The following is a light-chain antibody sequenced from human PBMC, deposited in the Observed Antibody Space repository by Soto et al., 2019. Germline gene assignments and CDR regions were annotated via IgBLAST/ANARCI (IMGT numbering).Light chain of an antibody. CDR1: SSDVGRYNL. CDR3: CSYESATTNVV. CDR2: EVM. Sequence: QSALTQPASVYGSPRQSITISCTGTSSDVGRYNLVSWYQHHQGNAPKLIIYEVMKRPSGVSDRLSGSKSGNTASLTIYGLQSEDETDYYCCSYESATTNVVFGGGTKLTVL. J-gene: IGLJ2*01. V-gene: IGLV2-23*02.